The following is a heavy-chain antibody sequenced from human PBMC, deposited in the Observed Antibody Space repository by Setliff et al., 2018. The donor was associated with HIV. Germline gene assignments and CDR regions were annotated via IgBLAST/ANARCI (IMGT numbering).Heavy chain of an antibody. D-gene: IGHD3-10*01. J-gene: IGHJ4*02. Sequence: PSETLSLTCAVSGGSISSDNWWTWVRQAPGKGLEWIGEIYHSEYTNYNPSLKSRVTISVDTSKNQFSLRVKSVTAGDTGLYFCARRRGPMVRGVDPAPSFFFDYWGQGTPVTVSS. CDR2: IYHSEYT. V-gene: IGHV4-4*02. CDR1: GGSISSDNW. CDR3: ARRRGPMVRGVDPAPSFFFDY.